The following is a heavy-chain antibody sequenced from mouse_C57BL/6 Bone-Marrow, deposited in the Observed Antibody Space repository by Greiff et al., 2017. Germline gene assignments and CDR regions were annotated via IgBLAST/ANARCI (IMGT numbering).Heavy chain of an antibody. CDR1: GYSFTSYY. CDR3: ARPYSNYVHWYFDV. J-gene: IGHJ1*03. Sequence: VMLVESGPELVKPGASVKISCKASGYSFTSYYIHWVKQRPGQGLEWIGWIYPGSGNTKYNEKFKGKATLTADTSSSTAYMQLSSLTSEDSAVYYCARPYSNYVHWYFDVWGTGTTVTVSS. D-gene: IGHD2-5*01. V-gene: IGHV1-66*01. CDR2: IYPGSGNT.